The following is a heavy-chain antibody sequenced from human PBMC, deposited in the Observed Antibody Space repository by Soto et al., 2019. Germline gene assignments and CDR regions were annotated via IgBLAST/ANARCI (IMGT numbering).Heavy chain of an antibody. V-gene: IGHV1-69*06. J-gene: IGHJ4*02. CDR1: GGTFSSYA. D-gene: IGHD3-10*01. Sequence: SVKVSCKASGGTFSSYAISWVRQAPGQGLEWMGGIIPIFGTANYAQKFQGRVTITADKSTSTAYMELSSLRSEDTAVYYCARSGSGSYYFPPPDYWGQGTLVTVSS. CDR2: IIPIFGTA. CDR3: ARSGSGSYYFPPPDY.